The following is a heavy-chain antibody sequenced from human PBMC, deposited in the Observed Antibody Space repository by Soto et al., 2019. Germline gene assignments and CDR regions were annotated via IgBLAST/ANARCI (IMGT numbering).Heavy chain of an antibody. V-gene: IGHV4-4*07. D-gene: IGHD3-22*01. CDR3: ARDEYYDSNNWFDT. J-gene: IGHJ5*02. Sequence: PSETLSLTCTVSGGSISNYYWSWIRQPAGKGLEWIGRIYSSGSTNYNPSLKSRVAMSVDTSRSEFSLKLSSVTAADTAVYYCARDEYYDSNNWFDTWGQGTLVTVSS. CDR1: GGSISNYY. CDR2: IYSSGST.